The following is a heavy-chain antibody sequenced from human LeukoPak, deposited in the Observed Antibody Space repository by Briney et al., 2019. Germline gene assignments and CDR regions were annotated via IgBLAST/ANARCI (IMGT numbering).Heavy chain of an antibody. V-gene: IGHV3-9*01. Sequence: GGSLRLSCAASGFTFDDYAMHWVRQAPGKGLEWVSGISWNSGSIGYADSVKGRFTISRDNAKNSLYLQMNSLRAEDTALYYCAKAVDDRSGYVDYWGQGTLVTVSS. J-gene: IGHJ4*02. CDR3: AKAVDDRSGYVDY. CDR2: ISWNSGSI. D-gene: IGHD3-22*01. CDR1: GFTFDDYA.